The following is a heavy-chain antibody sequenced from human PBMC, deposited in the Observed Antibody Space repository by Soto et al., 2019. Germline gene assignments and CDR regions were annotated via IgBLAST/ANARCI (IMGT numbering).Heavy chain of an antibody. CDR3: ARDTSSGWHDAFDI. D-gene: IGHD6-19*01. CDR2: TYYRSKWYN. J-gene: IGHJ3*02. CDR1: VDSVSSNSSA. Sequence: PSQTLSLTCAISVDSVSSNSSAWNWFRQSPSRGLEWLGRTYYRSKWYNDYAVSVKSRITINPDTSKNQFSLQLNSVTPEDTAVYYCARDTSSGWHDAFDIWGQGTMVTVSS. V-gene: IGHV6-1*01.